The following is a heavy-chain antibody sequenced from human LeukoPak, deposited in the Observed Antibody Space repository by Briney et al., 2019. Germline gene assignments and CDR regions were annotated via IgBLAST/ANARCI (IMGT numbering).Heavy chain of an antibody. CDR2: ISYDGSNK. Sequence: GGSLRLSCAASGFTFSSYAMHWVRQAPGKGLEWVAVISYDGSNKYYADSVKGRFTISRDNSKNTLYLQMNSLRAEGTAVYYCARDLGSGSYLFDYWGQGTLVTVSS. CDR3: ARDLGSGSYLFDY. V-gene: IGHV3-30*04. J-gene: IGHJ4*02. D-gene: IGHD1-26*01. CDR1: GFTFSSYA.